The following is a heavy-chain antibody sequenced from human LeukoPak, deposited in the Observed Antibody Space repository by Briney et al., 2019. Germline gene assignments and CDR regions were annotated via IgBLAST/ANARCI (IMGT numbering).Heavy chain of an antibody. V-gene: IGHV3-23*01. CDR1: GFTFSTCS. J-gene: IGHJ4*02. D-gene: IGHD1-26*01. Sequence: PGGSLRLSCVASGFTFSTCSMNWVRQAPGKGLEWVSTITGSGGTTYYADSVKGRFTISRDNPKKTLYLQMNSLRAEDTAIYYCASGGGAWGQGTLVTVSS. CDR3: ASGGGA. CDR2: ITGSGGTT.